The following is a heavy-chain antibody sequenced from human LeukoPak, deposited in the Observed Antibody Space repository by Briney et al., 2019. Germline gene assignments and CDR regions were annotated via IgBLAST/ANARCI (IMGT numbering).Heavy chain of an antibody. CDR2: IRYDGSNQ. D-gene: IGHD6-13*01. J-gene: IGHJ5*02. V-gene: IGHV3-33*06. CDR1: GFTFSSCG. Sequence: PGRSLRLSCTASGFTFSSCGMHWVRQAPGKGLEWVAFIRYDGSNQYYADSVKGRFTISRDNSKNTLYLQMNSLRAEDTAVYYCAKVPIAGTIDWFDPWGQGTLVTVSS. CDR3: AKVPIAGTIDWFDP.